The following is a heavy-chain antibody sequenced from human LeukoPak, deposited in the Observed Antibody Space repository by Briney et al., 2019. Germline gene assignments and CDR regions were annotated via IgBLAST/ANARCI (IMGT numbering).Heavy chain of an antibody. J-gene: IGHJ4*02. CDR3: TALHSGSYHTSGGY. D-gene: IGHD1-26*01. V-gene: IGHV3-73*01. CDR1: GFTFSGSA. CDR2: IRSKANSYAT. Sequence: PGGSLSLSCAASGFTFSGSAMHWVRQASGKGLEWVGRIRSKANSYATAYAASVKGRFTISRDDSKNTAYLQMNSLKTEDTAVYYCTALHSGSYHTSGGYWGQGTLVTVSS.